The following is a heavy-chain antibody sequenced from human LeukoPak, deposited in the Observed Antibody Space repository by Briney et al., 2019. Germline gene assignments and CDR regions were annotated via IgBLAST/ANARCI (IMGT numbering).Heavy chain of an antibody. CDR1: GFTFSSYD. J-gene: IGHJ4*02. CDR3: SKYYYYGSY. V-gene: IGHV3-30*18. CDR2: ISYDGSNK. Sequence: SGGSLRLSCVASGFTFSSYDMHWVRQAPGKGLEWVAVISYDGSNKYYPDSVKGRFTISRDNSKNTLYLQMNSLRAEVTAVYYWSKYYYYGSYWGEGTLVTVSS. D-gene: IGHD3-10*01.